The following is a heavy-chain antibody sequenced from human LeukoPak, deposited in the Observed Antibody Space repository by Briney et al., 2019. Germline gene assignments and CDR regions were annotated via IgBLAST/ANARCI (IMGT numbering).Heavy chain of an antibody. Sequence: ASVKVSCKASGYTFTSYGISWVRQAPGQGLEWMGWISAYNGNTNYAQKLQGRVTMTTDTSTSTAYMELRSLRSDDTAVYYCARGPGIAVAGRVSYYYYYYMDVWGKGTTVTISS. J-gene: IGHJ6*03. CDR3: ARGPGIAVAGRVSYYYYYYMDV. CDR2: ISAYNGNT. CDR1: GYTFTSYG. V-gene: IGHV1-18*01. D-gene: IGHD6-19*01.